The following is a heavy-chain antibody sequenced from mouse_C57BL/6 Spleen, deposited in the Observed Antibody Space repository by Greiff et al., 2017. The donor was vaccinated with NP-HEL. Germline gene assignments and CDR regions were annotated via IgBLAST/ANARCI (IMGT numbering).Heavy chain of an antibody. Sequence: QVQLQQSGAELVRPGASVTLSCKASGYTFTDYEMHWVKQTPVHGLEWIGAIDPETGGTAYNQKFKGKAILTADKSSSTASMELRSLTSEDSAVYYCTREVGRSYDFDDWGQGTTLTVSS. CDR1: GYTFTDYE. CDR3: TREVGRSYDFDD. D-gene: IGHD1-1*01. J-gene: IGHJ2*01. CDR2: IDPETGGT. V-gene: IGHV1-15*01.